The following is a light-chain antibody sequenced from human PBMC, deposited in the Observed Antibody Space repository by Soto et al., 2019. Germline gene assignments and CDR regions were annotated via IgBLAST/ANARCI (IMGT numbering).Light chain of an antibody. CDR2: GAS. CDR3: QQYNNWPRT. CDR1: QSVNKH. V-gene: IGKV3-15*01. J-gene: IGKJ1*01. Sequence: EIVMTHSPATLSVSPWERATLSCRASQSVNKHLAWYQHKPGQAPRLLIYGASTRATGIPARFSGSGSGTEFTLTISSLQSEDFAVYYCQQYNNWPRTFGQGTKVDIK.